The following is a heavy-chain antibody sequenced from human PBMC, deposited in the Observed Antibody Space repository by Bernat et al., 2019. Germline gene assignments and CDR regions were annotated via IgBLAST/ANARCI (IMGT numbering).Heavy chain of an antibody. CDR3: ARTNGELLPFAFDY. Sequence: QITLKEAGPTLVKPTQTFTPTCTFSGFSLNTSGVGVGWIRKSPGEALEWLALIYWDDDKRYTPSLKTRLTVTKDTSKSQVVLTMTNMDPVDTATYYCARTNGELLPFAFDYWGQGTLVTVSS. J-gene: IGHJ4*02. D-gene: IGHD3-10*01. CDR1: GFSLNTSGVG. CDR2: IYWDDDK. V-gene: IGHV2-5*02.